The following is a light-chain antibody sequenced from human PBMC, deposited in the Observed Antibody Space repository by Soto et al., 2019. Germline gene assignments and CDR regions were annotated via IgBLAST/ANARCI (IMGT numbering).Light chain of an antibody. J-gene: IGKJ5*01. Sequence: EIVMTQSPATLSVSPGERATLSCRASQRVSSNLAWYQQKPGQAPRLLIYGVSTRATGIPARFSGSGSGTDFTLTISILQSEDFAVYYCQQYNNWPAITFGQGTRMEIK. CDR1: QRVSSN. V-gene: IGKV3D-15*01. CDR3: QQYNNWPAIT. CDR2: GVS.